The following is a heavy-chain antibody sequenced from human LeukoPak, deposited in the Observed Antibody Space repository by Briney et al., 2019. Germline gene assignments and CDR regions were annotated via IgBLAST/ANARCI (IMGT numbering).Heavy chain of an antibody. J-gene: IGHJ4*02. V-gene: IGHV4-59*01. CDR3: ARGEGYSSGWYSY. CDR1: GGSISSYY. CDR2: IYYSGST. D-gene: IGHD6-19*01. Sequence: ETLSLTCTVSGGSISSYYWSWIRQPPGKGLEWIGYIYYSGSTNYNPSLKSRVTISVDTSKNQFSLKLSSVTAADTAVYYCARGEGYSSGWYSYWGQGTLVTVSS.